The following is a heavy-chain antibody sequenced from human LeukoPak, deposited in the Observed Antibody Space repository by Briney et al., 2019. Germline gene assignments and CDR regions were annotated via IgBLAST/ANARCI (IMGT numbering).Heavy chain of an antibody. CDR2: ISDGGSEI. CDR1: GFTFSSYW. CDR3: AKGKSGSYYFYMDV. V-gene: IGHV3-21*06. Sequence: GGSLRLSCAASGFTFSSYWMSWVRQAPGKGLEWVSSISDGGSEIYYSDSVKGRFAVSRDDAQNSLSLQMNSLRVEDTGIYYCAKGKSGSYYFYMDVWGKGSTVTVSS. J-gene: IGHJ6*03.